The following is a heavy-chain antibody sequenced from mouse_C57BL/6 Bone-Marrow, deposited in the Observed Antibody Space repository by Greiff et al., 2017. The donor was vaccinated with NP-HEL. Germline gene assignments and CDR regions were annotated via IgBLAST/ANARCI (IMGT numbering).Heavy chain of an antibody. J-gene: IGHJ2*01. D-gene: IGHD2-3*01. Sequence: EVQRVESGAELVRPGASVKLSCTASGFNIKDDYMHWVKQRPEQGLEWIGWIDPENGDTEYASKFQGKATITADTSSNTAYLQLSSLTSEDTAVYYCTPSLSYFDYWGQGTTLTVSS. CDR2: IDPENGDT. CDR1: GFNIKDDY. CDR3: TPSLSYFDY. V-gene: IGHV14-4*01.